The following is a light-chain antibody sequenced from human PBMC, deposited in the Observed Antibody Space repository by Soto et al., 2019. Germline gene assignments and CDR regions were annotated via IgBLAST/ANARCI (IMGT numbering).Light chain of an antibody. Sequence: EVAMTLSKATLPVSPAETASLSCRASESVRSDLAWYQQKPGQAPRLLIYDASTRATGIPARFSGAGSGTEFTLTISSLQSEDSAVYYCQQDNRWPPITFGQGTLLENK. CDR1: ESVRSD. CDR3: QQDNRWPPIT. CDR2: DAS. J-gene: IGKJ5*01. V-gene: IGKV3-15*01.